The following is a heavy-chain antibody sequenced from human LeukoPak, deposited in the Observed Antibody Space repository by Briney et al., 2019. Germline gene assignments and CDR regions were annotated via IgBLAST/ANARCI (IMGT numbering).Heavy chain of an antibody. CDR1: GGSISSYY. CDR2: LYYSGST. CDR3: ARGGSGISNAFDI. V-gene: IGHV4-59*01. Sequence: SETLSLTCSVSGGSISSYYWSWIRQPPGKGLEGIGYLYYSGSTNSNPSLKSRVTMSVDTSKKQFSLKLRSVTAADTAVYYCARGGSGISNAFDIWGQGTMVTVSS. D-gene: IGHD3-10*01. J-gene: IGHJ3*02.